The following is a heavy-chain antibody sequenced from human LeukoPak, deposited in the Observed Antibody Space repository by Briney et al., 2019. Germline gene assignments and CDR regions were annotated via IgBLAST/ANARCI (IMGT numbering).Heavy chain of an antibody. CDR3: ARGAATGPTLGLDY. D-gene: IGHD6-13*01. CDR2: IYTGGSP. Sequence: GGSVRLSCVASGFTVTSNYVTWVRQAPGKGLEWVSVIYTGGSPYYADSVKGRFAISRDISKNTVYLQMYSLRAEDTAVYYCARGAATGPTLGLDYWGQGTLVTVSS. V-gene: IGHV3-53*01. J-gene: IGHJ4*02. CDR1: GFTVTSNY.